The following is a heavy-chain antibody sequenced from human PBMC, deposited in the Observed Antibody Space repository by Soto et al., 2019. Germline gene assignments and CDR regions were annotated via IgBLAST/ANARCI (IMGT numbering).Heavy chain of an antibody. CDR2: INSNGGST. D-gene: IGHD5-12*01. CDR3: ARAPGYSGYDALDY. Sequence: PGGSLRLSCAASGFTFSTYAMHWVRQAPGKGLEYVSAINSNGGSTFYANSVKGRFAISRDNSKNTLYLQMGSLRVEDMAVYYCARAPGYSGYDALDYWAREPWSRSPQ. V-gene: IGHV3-64*01. J-gene: IGHJ4*02. CDR1: GFTFSTYA.